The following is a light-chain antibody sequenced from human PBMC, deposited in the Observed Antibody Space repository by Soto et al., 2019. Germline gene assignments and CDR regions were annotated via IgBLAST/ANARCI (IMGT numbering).Light chain of an antibody. CDR1: SSDVGGYNY. CDR3: SSYTSSSTHV. CDR2: DVS. Sequence: QSVLTQPASVSGSPGQSITISCTGTSSDVGGYNYVSWYQQHPGKAPKLMLYDVSNRPSGVSNRFSGSKSGNTASLTISGLQAEDEADYYCSSYTSSSTHVFGTGTKVTVL. V-gene: IGLV2-14*01. J-gene: IGLJ1*01.